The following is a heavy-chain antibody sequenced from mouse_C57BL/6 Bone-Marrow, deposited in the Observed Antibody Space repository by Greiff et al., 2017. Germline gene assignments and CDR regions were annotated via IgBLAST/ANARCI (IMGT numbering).Heavy chain of an antibody. CDR1: GYTFTSYG. V-gene: IGHV1-81*01. CDR3: ARLEGYYDYDGD. J-gene: IGHJ2*01. D-gene: IGHD2-4*01. CDR2: IYPRSGNT. Sequence: VQGVESGAELARPGASVKLSCKASGYTFTSYGISWVKQRTGQGLEWIGEIYPRSGNTYYNEKFKGKATLTADKSSSTAYMELRSLTSEDSAVYFCARLEGYYDYDGDWGQGTTLTVSS.